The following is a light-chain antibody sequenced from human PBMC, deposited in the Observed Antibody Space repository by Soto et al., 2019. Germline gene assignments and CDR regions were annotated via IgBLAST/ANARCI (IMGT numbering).Light chain of an antibody. CDR1: SSNIGNNY. V-gene: IGLV1-51*01. CDR2: DNN. J-gene: IGLJ2*01. Sequence: QSVLTQPPSVSAAPGQKVTISCSGSSSNIGNNYVSWYQQLPGTAPKLPIYDNNKRPSGIPDRFSGYKSGTSATLGITGLQTGDEADYYCGTWDSSLSAVVFGGGTKLTVL. CDR3: GTWDSSLSAVV.